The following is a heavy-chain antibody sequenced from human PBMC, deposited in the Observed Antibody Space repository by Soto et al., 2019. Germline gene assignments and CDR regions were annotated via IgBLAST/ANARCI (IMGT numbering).Heavy chain of an antibody. CDR2: FCYTGST. CDR3: AKSHYDSSGYYIIDH. J-gene: IGHJ5*02. Sequence: SETLSITCTFSVGSISVRCWSWVRQSPGKGLEWIGYFCYTGSTNYNPSLKSRVTISVDRSKTQCSLNLTSVTAADTAVYYCAKSHYDSSGYYIIDHWGQGTMVTVSS. CDR1: VGSISVRC. V-gene: IGHV4-59*01. D-gene: IGHD3-22*01.